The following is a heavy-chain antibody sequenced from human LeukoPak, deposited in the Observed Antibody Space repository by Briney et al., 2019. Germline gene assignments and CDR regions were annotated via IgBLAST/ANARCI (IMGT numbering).Heavy chain of an antibody. J-gene: IGHJ4*02. CDR2: ISSSGSYI. D-gene: IGHD3-22*01. V-gene: IGHV3-21*01. Sequence: PGGSLRLSCAASGFTFSAYTMNWVRQAPGKGLEWVSAISSSGSYIFYADSVKGRFTMSRDNAKNSLYLQMNSLRAEDTAVYYCARDGEYYYDSSGYYAIDYWGQGTLLTVPS. CDR1: GFTFSAYT. CDR3: ARDGEYYYDSSGYYAIDY.